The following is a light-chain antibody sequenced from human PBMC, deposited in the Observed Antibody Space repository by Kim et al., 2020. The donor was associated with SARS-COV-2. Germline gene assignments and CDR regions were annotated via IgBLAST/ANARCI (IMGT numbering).Light chain of an antibody. V-gene: IGKV3-20*01. Sequence: LSPGERATLSCRASQSVSSSYLAWYQQKPGQAPRLLIYGASSRATGIPDRFSGSGSGTDFTLTISRLEPEDFAVYYCQQYGSSPPTFGPGTKVDIK. CDR1: QSVSSSY. CDR3: QQYGSSPPT. CDR2: GAS. J-gene: IGKJ3*01.